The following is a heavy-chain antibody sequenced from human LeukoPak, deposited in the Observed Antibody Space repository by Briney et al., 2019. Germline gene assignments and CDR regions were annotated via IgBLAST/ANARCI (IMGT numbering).Heavy chain of an antibody. CDR3: ASMVRGVIYLSYNWFDP. CDR1: GGSISSSSYY. CDR2: IYYSGST. J-gene: IGHJ5*02. D-gene: IGHD3-10*01. V-gene: IGHV4-39*07. Sequence: SETLSLTCTVSGGSISSSSYYWGWIRQPPGKGLEWIGSIYYSGSTYHNPSLKSRVTISVDTSKNQISLKLSSVTAADTAVYYCASMVRGVIYLSYNWFDPWGQGTLVTVSS.